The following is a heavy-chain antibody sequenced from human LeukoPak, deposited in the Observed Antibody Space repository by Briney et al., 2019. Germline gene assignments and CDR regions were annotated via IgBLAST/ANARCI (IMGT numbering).Heavy chain of an antibody. D-gene: IGHD6-6*01. CDR3: AKGGASSSSYADY. CDR1: GFTFSSSA. V-gene: IGHV3-23*01. CDR2: ISGSGGST. Sequence: GGSLRLSCAASGFTFSSSAMSWVRQAPGKGLEWVSVISGSGGSTYYADSVKGRFTISRDNSKNTLYLQMNSLRAEDTAVYYCAKGGASSSSYADYWGQGTLVTVSS. J-gene: IGHJ4*02.